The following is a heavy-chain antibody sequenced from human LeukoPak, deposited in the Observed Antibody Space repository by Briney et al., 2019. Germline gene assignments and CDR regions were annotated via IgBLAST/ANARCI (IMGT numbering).Heavy chain of an antibody. J-gene: IGHJ4*02. D-gene: IGHD4-17*01. CDR1: GGTFSSYA. CDR2: IIPIFGTA. Sequence: ASVTVSCKASGGTFSSYAISWVRQAPGQGLEWMGGIIPIFGTANYAQKFQGRVTITADESTSTAYMELSSLRSEDTAVYYCARERRLPTATTPYYFDYWGQGTLVTVSS. CDR3: ARERRLPTATTPYYFDY. V-gene: IGHV1-69*13.